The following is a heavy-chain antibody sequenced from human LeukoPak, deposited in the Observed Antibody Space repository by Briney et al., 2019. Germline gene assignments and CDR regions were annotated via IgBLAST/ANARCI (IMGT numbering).Heavy chain of an antibody. CDR3: ARGRRILVGDTNAGDFFDY. J-gene: IGHJ4*02. CDR2: IFPILGIA. Sequence: GSSVKVSCKASGGTFSSYAISWVRQAPGQGLEWMGRIFPILGIANYAQKFQGRVTITADKSTSTAYMELSSLRAEDTAVYYCARGRRILVGDTNAGDFFDYWGQGTLVTVSS. V-gene: IGHV1-69*04. CDR1: GGTFSSYA. D-gene: IGHD1-26*01.